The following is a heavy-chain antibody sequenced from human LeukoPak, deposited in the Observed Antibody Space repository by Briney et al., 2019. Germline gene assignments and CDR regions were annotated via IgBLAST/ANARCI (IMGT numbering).Heavy chain of an antibody. D-gene: IGHD4-17*01. J-gene: IGHJ5*02. CDR1: GFALGSDV. Sequence: PGGSLRLSRAASGFALGSDVMHWIRQFPGKGLEWVASLWYDGSKEFYADSVKGRFTISRDMSKSTLFLQMNSLRGDDTATYFCAKDQGYGDGRGLDHWGQGTLVIVS. V-gene: IGHV3-33*03. CDR2: LWYDGSKE. CDR3: AKDQGYGDGRGLDH.